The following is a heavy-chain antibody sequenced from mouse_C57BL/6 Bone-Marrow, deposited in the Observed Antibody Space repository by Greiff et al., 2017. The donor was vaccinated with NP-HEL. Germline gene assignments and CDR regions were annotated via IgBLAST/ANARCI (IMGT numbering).Heavy chain of an antibody. V-gene: IGHV1-64*01. CDR1: GYTFTSYW. CDR2: IHPNSGST. CDR3: ARWAYGYAFDY. Sequence: VQLQQPGAELVKPGASVKLSCKASGYTFTSYWMHWVKQRPGQGLEWIGMIHPNSGSTNYNEKFKSKATLTVDKSSSTAYMQLSSLTSEDSAIYYCARWAYGYAFDYWGQGTTLTVSS. J-gene: IGHJ2*01. D-gene: IGHD2-2*01.